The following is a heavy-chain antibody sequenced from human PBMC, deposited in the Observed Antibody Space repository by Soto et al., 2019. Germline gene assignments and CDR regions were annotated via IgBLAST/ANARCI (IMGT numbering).Heavy chain of an antibody. V-gene: IGHV3-53*04. CDR1: GFTVSSNY. CDR3: ARVYGDYGGYYYYYMDV. Sequence: PGGSLRLSCAASGFTVSSNYMSWVRQAPGKGLEWVSVIYSGGSTYYADSVKGRFTISRHNSKNTLYLQMNSLRAEDTAVYYCARVYGDYGGYYYYYMDVWGKGTTVTVSS. CDR2: IYSGGST. D-gene: IGHD4-17*01. J-gene: IGHJ6*03.